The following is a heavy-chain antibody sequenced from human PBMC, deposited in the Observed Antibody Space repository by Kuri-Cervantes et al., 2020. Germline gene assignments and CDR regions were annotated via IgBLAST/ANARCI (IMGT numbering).Heavy chain of an antibody. V-gene: IGHV3-20*04. Sequence: GGSLRLSCAASGFTFDDYGMSWVRQAPGKGLKWVSGIIWNGGSTGYADSVKGRFTISRDNSRNTLYLQMNSLRAEDTAVYYCARDHIVWLAPSQIPYYYYGMVVWGQGTTVTVSS. J-gene: IGHJ6*02. CDR3: ARDHIVWLAPSQIPYYYYGMVV. CDR1: GFTFDDYG. D-gene: IGHD6-19*01. CDR2: IIWNGGST.